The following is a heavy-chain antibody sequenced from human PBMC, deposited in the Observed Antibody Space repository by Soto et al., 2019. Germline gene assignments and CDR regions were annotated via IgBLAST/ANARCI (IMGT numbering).Heavy chain of an antibody. D-gene: IGHD3-10*01. CDR2: VNHSGST. Sequence: QVQLQQWGAGLLKPSEILSLTCGVYGGSFSGYYWSWIHQPPGKGLEWIGEVNHSGSTNYNPSLKSRVTISVDTSKNQFSLKLSSVTAADTALYYCARKYLPYYGSGSPYGMDVWGQGTTVTVSS. J-gene: IGHJ6*02. CDR3: ARKYLPYYGSGSPYGMDV. V-gene: IGHV4-34*01. CDR1: GGSFSGYY.